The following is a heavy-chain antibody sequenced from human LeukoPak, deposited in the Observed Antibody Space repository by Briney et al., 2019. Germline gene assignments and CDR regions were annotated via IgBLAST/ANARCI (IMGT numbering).Heavy chain of an antibody. CDR2: ISYDGSNK. D-gene: IGHD6-19*01. CDR1: GFTFSSYA. Sequence: GGSLRLSCAASGFTFSSYAMHWVCQAPGKGLEWVAVISYDGSNKYYADSVKGRFTISRDNSKNTLYLQMNSLRAEDTAVYYCARTGYSSNSLDYWGQGTLVTVPS. CDR3: ARTGYSSNSLDY. V-gene: IGHV3-30*04. J-gene: IGHJ4*02.